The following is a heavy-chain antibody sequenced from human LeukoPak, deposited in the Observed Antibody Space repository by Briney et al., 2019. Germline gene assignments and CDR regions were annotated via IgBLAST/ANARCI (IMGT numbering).Heavy chain of an antibody. Sequence: SETLSLTCTVSGGSISSSSYYWGWIRQPPGKGLEWIASIYYSGSTYYNPSLKSRVTISVDTSKNQFSLKLSSVTAADTAVYYCARPGPSSGYYDSWGQGTLVTVSS. J-gene: IGHJ5*01. CDR3: ARPGPSSGYYDS. V-gene: IGHV4-39*01. CDR2: IYYSGST. D-gene: IGHD3-22*01. CDR1: GGSISSSSYY.